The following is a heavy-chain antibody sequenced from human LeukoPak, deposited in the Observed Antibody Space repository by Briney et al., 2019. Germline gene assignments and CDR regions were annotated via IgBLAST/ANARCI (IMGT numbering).Heavy chain of an antibody. CDR2: IYSDGTI. J-gene: IGHJ5*02. Sequence: PSETLSLTCTVSGGSISSYCWSWIRQPAGKGLEWIGRIYSDGTITYNPSLQSRLTMSIDTSKNQFSLKLSSVTAADTAVYYCARGRITMVRGVTPWFDPWGQGALVTVSS. CDR1: GGSISSYC. D-gene: IGHD3-10*01. V-gene: IGHV4-4*07. CDR3: ARGRITMVRGVTPWFDP.